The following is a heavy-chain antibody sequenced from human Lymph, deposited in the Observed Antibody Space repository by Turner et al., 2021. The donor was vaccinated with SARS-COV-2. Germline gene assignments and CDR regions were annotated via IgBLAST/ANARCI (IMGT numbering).Heavy chain of an antibody. V-gene: IGHV3-23*01. CDR1: GFNFISYA. D-gene: IGHD3-22*01. CDR2: ISGSGGDT. Sequence: EVQLLESGGGLVQPGGSLILSCAASGFNFISYAMSWVRQATGKGLEWVSAISGSGGDTYYADSVKGRFTISRDNSKNTLYLQMNSLRAEDTAVYYCAKGVRGAMIVVVIPYFDYWGQGTLVTVSS. J-gene: IGHJ4*02. CDR3: AKGVRGAMIVVVIPYFDY.